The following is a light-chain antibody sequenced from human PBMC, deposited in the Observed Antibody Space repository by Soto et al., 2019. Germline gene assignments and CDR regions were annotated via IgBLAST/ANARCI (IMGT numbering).Light chain of an antibody. CDR2: LGS. CDR3: MQSIQLPYT. V-gene: IGKV2-28*01. J-gene: IGKJ2*01. Sequence: DIVMTQSPLSLPVTPGDPASISCRTNQRLLHANGNIYLDWYVQKAGQSPHLLSYLGSNRASGVPDRFSGSGSGTDFTLKISRVEAEDVGVYYCMQSIQLPYTFGQGTKVDIK. CDR1: QRLLHANGNIY.